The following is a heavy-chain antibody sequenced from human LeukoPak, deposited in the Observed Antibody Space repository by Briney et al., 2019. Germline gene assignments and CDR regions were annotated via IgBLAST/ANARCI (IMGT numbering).Heavy chain of an antibody. Sequence: GGSLRLSCTASGFTFGAYVMSWFRQAPGKGLEWVGFIRSKAYGGTTEYAASVKGRFTISRDDSKSIAYLQMNSLKTEDTAVYYCTRSSGYFGYWGQGTLVTVSS. CDR1: GFTFGAYV. V-gene: IGHV3-49*03. D-gene: IGHD3-22*01. J-gene: IGHJ4*02. CDR2: IRSKAYGGTT. CDR3: TRSSGYFGY.